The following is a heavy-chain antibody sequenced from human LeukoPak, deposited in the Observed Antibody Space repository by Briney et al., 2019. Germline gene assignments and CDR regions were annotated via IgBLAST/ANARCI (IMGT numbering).Heavy chain of an antibody. CDR2: IKQDGTEK. CDR1: GFTFTTYW. J-gene: IGHJ4*02. D-gene: IGHD2-2*01. V-gene: IGHV3-7*01. Sequence: GGSLRLSCEASGFTFTTYWLGWVRQPPGKGLEWVANIKQDGTEKYYLDSAKGRFTISRDNARNSLYLQVNSLRAEDTAVYYCARGGTSGYSSTRHFWGGNYYFDYWGQGSLVTVYS. CDR3: ARGGTSGYSSTRHFWGGNYYFDY.